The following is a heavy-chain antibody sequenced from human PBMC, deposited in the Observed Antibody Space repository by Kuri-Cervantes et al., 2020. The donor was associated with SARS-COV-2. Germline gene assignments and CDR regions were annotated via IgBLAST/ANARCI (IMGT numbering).Heavy chain of an antibody. D-gene: IGHD3-22*01. CDR3: ARAGGISSGYYYRLDY. V-gene: IGHV1-2*06. Sequence: GGSLRLSCKASGYTFTGYYMHWVRQAPGQGLEWMGRINPNSGGTNYAQKFRGRVTMTRDTSISTAYMELSRLRSDDTAVYYCARAGGISSGYYYRLDYWGQGTLVTVSS. CDR2: INPNSGGT. CDR1: GYTFTGYY. J-gene: IGHJ4*02.